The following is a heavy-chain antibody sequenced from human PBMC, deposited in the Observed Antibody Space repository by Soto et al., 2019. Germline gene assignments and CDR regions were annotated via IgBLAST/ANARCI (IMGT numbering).Heavy chain of an antibody. CDR3: ARSFDWYAIDH. CDR2: IHHSGST. V-gene: IGHV4-4*02. J-gene: IGHJ1*01. Sequence: SETLSLTCAVSGASISSEQSWSWDRQPPGKGLEWIGEIHHSGSTNINPSLKSRVTMSVDKSKNQFSLMLSSVTAADTAVYYCARSFDWYAIDHWGQGTLVTVSS. CDR1: GASISSEQS. D-gene: IGHD3-9*01.